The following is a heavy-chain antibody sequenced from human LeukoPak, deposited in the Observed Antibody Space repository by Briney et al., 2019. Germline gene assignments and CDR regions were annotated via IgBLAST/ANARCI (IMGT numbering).Heavy chain of an antibody. CDR2: ISGSGGST. J-gene: IGHJ4*02. CDR1: GFTFSSYS. V-gene: IGHV3-23*01. Sequence: GSLRLSCAASGFTFSSYSMSWVRQAPGKGLEWVSAISGSGGSTYYADSVKGRFTISRDNSKNTLYLQMNSLRAEDTAVYYCAKSPYYYDNSGYPTHFDYWGQGTLVTVSS. CDR3: AKSPYYYDNSGYPTHFDY. D-gene: IGHD3-22*01.